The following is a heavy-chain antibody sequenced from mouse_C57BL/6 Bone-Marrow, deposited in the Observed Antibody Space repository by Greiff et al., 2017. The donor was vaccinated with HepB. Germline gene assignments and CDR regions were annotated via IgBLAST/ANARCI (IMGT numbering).Heavy chain of an antibody. CDR3: ARGDYGSSYRFDY. CDR1: GYTFTSYW. V-gene: IGHV1-61*01. D-gene: IGHD1-1*01. CDR2: IYPSDSET. Sequence: VQLKQPGAELVRPGSSVKLSCKASGYTFTSYWMDWVKQRPGQGLEWIGNIYPSDSETHYNQKFKDKATLTVDKSSSTAYMQLSSLTSEDSAVYYCARGDYGSSYRFDYWGQGTTLTVSS. J-gene: IGHJ2*01.